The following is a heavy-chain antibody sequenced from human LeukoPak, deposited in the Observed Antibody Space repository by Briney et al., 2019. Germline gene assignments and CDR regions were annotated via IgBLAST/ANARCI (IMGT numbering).Heavy chain of an antibody. CDR2: INPNSGGT. V-gene: IGHV1-2*06. D-gene: IGHD3-22*01. Sequence: ASVKVSCKASVYIFSDYYIHWVRQAPGQGLEWMGRINPNSGGTNYAQKFQGRVTMTRDTSISTAYMELSRLRSDDTALYYCARAGVWDYSDTSGYHNGAFDIWGQGTMVTVSS. CDR3: ARAGVWDYSDTSGYHNGAFDI. J-gene: IGHJ3*02. CDR1: VYIFSDYY.